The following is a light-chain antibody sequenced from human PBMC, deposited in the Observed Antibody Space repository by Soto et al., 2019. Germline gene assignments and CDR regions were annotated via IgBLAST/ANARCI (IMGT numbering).Light chain of an antibody. CDR2: GAS. Sequence: GRATVSCRASQSVSSYLAWYQQKPGQAPRVLIYGASSRATGIPDRFSGSRSGTDFTLTTRRSEPEDLPVYYSQPQGSSCWTFVEGTKVDIK. V-gene: IGKV3-20*01. J-gene: IGKJ1*01. CDR3: QPQGSSCWT. CDR1: QSVSSY.